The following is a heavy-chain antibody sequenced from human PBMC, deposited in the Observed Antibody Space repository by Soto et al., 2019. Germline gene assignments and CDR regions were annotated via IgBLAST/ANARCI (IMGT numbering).Heavy chain of an antibody. D-gene: IGHD3-16*01. V-gene: IGHV3-23*01. J-gene: IGHJ5*02. Sequence: GGSLRLSCAGSGLTLRSYAMTWIRQTPEKGLEWVSTISGRSGFPSYADSVNGRFTVSRDNSKNTLYLLMNSLRPDDTAIYYCAKGGPFTGGFDPWGQGTLVTVSS. CDR3: AKGGPFTGGFDP. CDR2: ISGRSGFP. CDR1: GLTLRSYA.